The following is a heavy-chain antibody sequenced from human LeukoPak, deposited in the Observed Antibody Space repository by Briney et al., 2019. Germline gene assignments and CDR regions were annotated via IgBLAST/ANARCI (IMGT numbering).Heavy chain of an antibody. CDR3: ARVDTAMVDYYYYYMDV. J-gene: IGHJ6*03. V-gene: IGHV1-46*01. D-gene: IGHD5-18*01. CDR2: INPSGGST. Sequence: ASVKVSCKASGYTFTSYYMHWVRQAPGQGLEWMGIINPSGGSTRYAQKFQGRVTITADKSTSTAYMELSSLRSEDTAVYYCARVDTAMVDYYYYYMDVWGKGTTVTVSS. CDR1: GYTFTSYY.